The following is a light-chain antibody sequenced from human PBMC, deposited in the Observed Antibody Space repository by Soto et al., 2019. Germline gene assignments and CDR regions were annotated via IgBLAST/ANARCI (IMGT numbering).Light chain of an antibody. J-gene: IGKJ4*01. CDR3: QQYGSNPKT. Sequence: EIVLTQSPGTLSLSPGERATLSCRASQSVRSSYLAWYQQKPGQAPRLLIYATSSRDTGIPDRFSGSGSGTDCTLTISRLEPEDSAVYYCQQYGSNPKTFGGGTKVEIK. CDR2: ATS. CDR1: QSVRSSY. V-gene: IGKV3-20*01.